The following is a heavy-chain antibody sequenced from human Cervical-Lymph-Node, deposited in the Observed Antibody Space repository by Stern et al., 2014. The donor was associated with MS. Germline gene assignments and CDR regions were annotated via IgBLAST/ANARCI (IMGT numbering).Heavy chain of an antibody. V-gene: IGHV3-9*01. CDR1: GFTFDDYA. CDR2: ISSKSGTI. J-gene: IGHJ6*02. D-gene: IGHD5-12*01. CDR3: AKDMRGVGFGVDV. Sequence: EVQLVESGGGLVQPGRSLRLSCAASGFTFDDYAMHWVRRAPGKGLEWVSSISSKSGTIGYADSVKGRFTISRDNAKNSVFLQMNNLRPEDTAFYYCAKDMRGVGFGVDVWGQGTTVTVS.